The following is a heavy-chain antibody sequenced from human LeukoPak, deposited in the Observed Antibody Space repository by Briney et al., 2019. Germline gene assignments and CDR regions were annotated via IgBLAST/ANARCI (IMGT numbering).Heavy chain of an antibody. CDR3: AGSPKYSSSWFEYFQH. CDR1: GFTFSSYA. Sequence: GGSLRLSCAASGFTFSSYAMHWVRQAPGKGLEWVAAISHDGSNKYHADSVKGRFTISRDNSKNTVYLQMNSLRAEDTAVCFCAGSPKYSSSWFEYFQHWGQGTLVTVSS. V-gene: IGHV3-30*01. J-gene: IGHJ1*01. CDR2: ISHDGSNK. D-gene: IGHD6-13*01.